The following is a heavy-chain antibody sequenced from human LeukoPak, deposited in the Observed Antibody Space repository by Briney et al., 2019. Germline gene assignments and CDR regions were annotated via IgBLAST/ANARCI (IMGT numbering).Heavy chain of an antibody. CDR2: INHSGST. CDR1: GGSFSGYY. CDR3: ARDLGGQWLIL. J-gene: IGHJ4*02. D-gene: IGHD3-22*01. Sequence: PSETLSLTCAVYGGSFSGYYWSWIRQPPGKGLEWIGEINHSGSTNYNPSLKSRVTISVDTSKNQSSLKLSSVTAADTAVYYCARDLGGQWLILWGQGTLVTVSS. V-gene: IGHV4-34*01.